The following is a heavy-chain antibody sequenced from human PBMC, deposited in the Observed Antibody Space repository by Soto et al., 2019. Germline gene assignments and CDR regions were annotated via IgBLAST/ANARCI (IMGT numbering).Heavy chain of an antibody. V-gene: IGHV3-72*01. J-gene: IGHJ6*03. D-gene: IGHD6-6*01. CDR2: TRNKANSYTT. Sequence: QPGGSLRLSCSASGFTFSDHYMDWVRQAPGKGLEWVGRTRNKANSYTTEYAASVKGRFTISRDDSKNSLYLQMNSLKTEDTAVYYCARVSLGYSSSAHRFYYMDVWGKGTTVTVSS. CDR3: ARVSLGYSSSAHRFYYMDV. CDR1: GFTFSDHY.